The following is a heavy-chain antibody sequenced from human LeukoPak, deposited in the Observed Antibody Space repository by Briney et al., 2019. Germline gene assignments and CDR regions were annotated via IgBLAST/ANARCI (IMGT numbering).Heavy chain of an antibody. CDR3: ARAAYYYDSSGYYSHAEYFQH. V-gene: IGHV4-59*01. J-gene: IGHJ1*01. CDR1: GGSISSYY. Sequence: SETLSLTCTVSGGSISSYYWSWIRQPPGKGLEWIGYIYYSGSTNYNTSLKSRVTISVDTSKNYFSLKLSSVTAADTAVYYCARAAYYYDSSGYYSHAEYFQHWGQGTLVTVSS. D-gene: IGHD3-22*01. CDR2: IYYSGST.